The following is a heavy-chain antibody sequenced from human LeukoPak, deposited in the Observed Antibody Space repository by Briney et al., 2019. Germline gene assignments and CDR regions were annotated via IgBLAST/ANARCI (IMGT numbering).Heavy chain of an antibody. J-gene: IGHJ4*02. CDR1: GGSISSGDYY. V-gene: IGHV4-30-4*08. D-gene: IGHD6-13*01. CDR3: AAVAAAGTRTLDY. CDR2: IYYSGST. Sequence: SETLSLTCTVSGGSISSGDYYWSWIRQPPGKGLEWIGYIYYSGSTYYNPSLKSRVTISVDTSKNQFSLKLSSVTAADTAVYYCAAVAAAGTRTLDYWGQGTLVTVSS.